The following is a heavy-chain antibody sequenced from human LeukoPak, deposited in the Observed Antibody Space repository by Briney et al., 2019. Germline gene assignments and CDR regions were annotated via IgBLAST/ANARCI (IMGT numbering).Heavy chain of an antibody. V-gene: IGHV4-39*07. CDR3: ARGVSSSWWFWDY. CDR2: IYYSGST. D-gene: IGHD6-13*01. Sequence: PSETLSLTCTVSGGSISSSSYYWGWIRQPPGKGLEWIGSIYYSGSTYYNPSLKSRVTISVDTSKNQFSLKLSSVTAAGTAVYYCARGVSSSWWFWDYWGQGTLVTVSS. J-gene: IGHJ4*02. CDR1: GGSISSSSYY.